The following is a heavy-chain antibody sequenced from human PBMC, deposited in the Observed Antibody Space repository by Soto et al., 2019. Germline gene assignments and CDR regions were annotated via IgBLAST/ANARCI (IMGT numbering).Heavy chain of an antibody. J-gene: IGHJ4*02. V-gene: IGHV1-2*04. CDR3: ARARDYIWGSYRLPSTLDY. Sequence: ASVKVSCKASGYTFTGYYMHWVRQAPGQGLEWMGWINPNSGGTNYAQKFQGWVTMTRDTSISTAYMELSRLRSDDTAVYYCARARDYIWGSYRLPSTLDYWGQGTLVTVSS. CDR2: INPNSGGT. D-gene: IGHD3-16*02. CDR1: GYTFTGYY.